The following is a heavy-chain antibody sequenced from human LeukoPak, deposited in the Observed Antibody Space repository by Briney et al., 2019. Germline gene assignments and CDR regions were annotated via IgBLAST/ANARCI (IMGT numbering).Heavy chain of an antibody. CDR3: VRDNPRQQGFAY. J-gene: IGHJ4*02. Sequence: ASVKVSCKASGYTFTNYAMHWVRQAPGQRLEWLGWINTGNGNTKYSQKFQGRVTITRDTSASTAYMELSSLGSEDTAVYYCVRDNPRQQGFAYWGQGTLVTVSS. CDR1: GYTFTNYA. V-gene: IGHV1-3*04. CDR2: INTGNGNT. D-gene: IGHD6-13*01.